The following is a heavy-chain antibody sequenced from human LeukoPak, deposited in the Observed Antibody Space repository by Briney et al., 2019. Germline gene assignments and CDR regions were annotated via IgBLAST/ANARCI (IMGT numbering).Heavy chain of an antibody. Sequence: PGGSLRLSCAASGFTVSSNDMSWVRQAPGKGLECISVIYSGGSTDYADSVKGRLTISRDNSKNTLYLQMNSLRAEDTAVYYCARVSHDYGDYEDWFDPWGQGTLVTVSS. V-gene: IGHV3-53*01. CDR2: IYSGGST. CDR1: GFTVSSND. CDR3: ARVSHDYGDYEDWFDP. D-gene: IGHD4-17*01. J-gene: IGHJ5*02.